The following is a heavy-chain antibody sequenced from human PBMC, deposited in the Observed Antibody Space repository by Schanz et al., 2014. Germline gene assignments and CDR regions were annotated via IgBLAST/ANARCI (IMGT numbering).Heavy chain of an antibody. D-gene: IGHD7-27*01. CDR2: ISRDGTTS. Sequence: VQLVESGGGLVQPGGSLRLSCVASGFTFSDHYMDWVRQAPGRGLEWISYISRDGTTSYYADSVKGRFTISRDNAKNSLYLEMTSLRGEDTAVYYCARENLNWEAFDIWGQGTVVTVSS. CDR1: GFTFSDHY. J-gene: IGHJ3*02. V-gene: IGHV3-11*01. CDR3: ARENLNWEAFDI.